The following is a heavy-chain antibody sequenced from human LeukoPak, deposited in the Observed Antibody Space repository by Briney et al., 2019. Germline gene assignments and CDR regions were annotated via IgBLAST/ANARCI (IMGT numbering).Heavy chain of an antibody. CDR3: ARRLRQNLFDP. CDR2: IYYSGSS. D-gene: IGHD4-17*01. J-gene: IGHJ5*02. V-gene: IGHV4-59*08. CDR1: GVSISSDY. Sequence: PSETLSLTCTVSGVSISSDYWSWIRLPPGRGLEWIGYIYYSGSSNYNPSLKSRVTMSVDTSKNQFSLKLTSVTAADTAVYYCARRLRQNLFDPWGQGTLVTVSS.